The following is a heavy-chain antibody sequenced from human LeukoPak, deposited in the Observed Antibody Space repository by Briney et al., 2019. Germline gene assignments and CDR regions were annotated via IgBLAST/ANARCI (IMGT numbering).Heavy chain of an antibody. J-gene: IGHJ4*02. V-gene: IGHV4-59*01. D-gene: IGHD4-17*01. CDR2: IYYSGST. CDR3: ATGNYGRFLFDY. CDR1: GGSISSYY. Sequence: SETLSLTCTVSGGSISSYYWSWIRQPPGKGLEWIGYIYYSGSTNYNPSLKSRVTISVDTSKNQFSLKLSSVTAADTAVYYCATGNYGRFLFDYWGQGTLVTVSS.